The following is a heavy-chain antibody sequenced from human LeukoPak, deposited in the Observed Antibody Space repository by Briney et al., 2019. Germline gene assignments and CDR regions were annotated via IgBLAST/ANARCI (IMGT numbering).Heavy chain of an antibody. CDR2: INWNGGRT. D-gene: IGHD4-17*01. V-gene: IGHV3-20*04. CDR1: GFTFDDYC. J-gene: IGHJ4*02. CDR3: ARDRTHGEGYFDY. Sequence: PGGSLRLSCAASGFTFDDYCMSWVRQAPGKGLEWVSGINWNGGRTGYADSVKGRFTISRDNAKNSLYLQMNSLRAEDTALYYCARDRTHGEGYFDYWGQGTLVTVSS.